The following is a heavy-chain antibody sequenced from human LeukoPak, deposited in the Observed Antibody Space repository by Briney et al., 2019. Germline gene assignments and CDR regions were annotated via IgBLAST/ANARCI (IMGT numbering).Heavy chain of an antibody. Sequence: SETLSLTCTVSGGSISSYYWSWIRQPAGKGLEWIGRIYTSGSTNYNPSLKSRVTMSVDTSKNQFSLKLSSVTAADTAVYYCASYAGFGEYWYFDLWARGTLVTVSS. V-gene: IGHV4-4*07. CDR1: GGSISSYY. D-gene: IGHD3-10*01. J-gene: IGHJ2*01. CDR3: ASYAGFGEYWYFDL. CDR2: IYTSGST.